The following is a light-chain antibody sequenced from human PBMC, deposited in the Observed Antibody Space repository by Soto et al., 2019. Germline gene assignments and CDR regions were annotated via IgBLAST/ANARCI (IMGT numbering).Light chain of an antibody. Sequence: QTVVTQEPSLTVSPGGTVTLTCGSNSGVVSGGHYPCWFQQKPGQAPRTLIYETTLKHPWTPARFSGSLLGGKAALTLSGAQPEDEAEYYCLLSFSGAYVVFGGGTKLTVL. CDR1: SGVVSGGHY. J-gene: IGLJ3*02. CDR2: ETT. CDR3: LLSFSGAYVV. V-gene: IGLV7-46*01.